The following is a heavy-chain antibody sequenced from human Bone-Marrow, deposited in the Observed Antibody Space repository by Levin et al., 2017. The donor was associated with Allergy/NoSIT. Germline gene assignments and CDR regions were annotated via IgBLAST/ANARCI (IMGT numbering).Heavy chain of an antibody. CDR2: ISTYHGNT. Sequence: AGESLKISCKASGYNFASYGINWVRQAPEQGLEWMGWISTYHGNTNYAQKIQGRVTLTTDTSTSTAFMDLRSLTFDDTAVYFCARGRGPWFGELIDSWGQGTLVTVSS. J-gene: IGHJ5*01. D-gene: IGHD3-10*01. CDR1: GYNFASYG. V-gene: IGHV1-18*01. CDR3: ARGRGPWFGELIDS.